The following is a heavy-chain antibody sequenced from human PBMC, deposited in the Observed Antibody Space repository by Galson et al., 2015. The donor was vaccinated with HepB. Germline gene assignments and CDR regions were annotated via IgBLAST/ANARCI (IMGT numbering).Heavy chain of an antibody. V-gene: IGHV1-69*04. J-gene: IGHJ4*02. CDR2: IIPILGIA. Sequence: SVKVSCKASGGTFSGYAISWVRQAPGQGLEWMGRIIPILGIANYAQKFQGRVTITADKSTSTAYMELSSLRSEDTAVYYCARETTASVAGTVWALYYFDYWGQGTLVTVSS. CDR1: GGTFSGYA. CDR3: ARETTASVAGTVWALYYFDY. D-gene: IGHD6-19*01.